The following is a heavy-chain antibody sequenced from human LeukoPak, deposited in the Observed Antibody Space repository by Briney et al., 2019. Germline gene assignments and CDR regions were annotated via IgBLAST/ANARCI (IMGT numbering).Heavy chain of an antibody. Sequence: GGSLRLSCGASGFSFSSYWMSWVRQAPGKGLEWVANIKDEGSEKRYVDSVKGRITISRDNAKNTLYLEMNSLRAEDTAVYYCAKYSGDWSFECWGQGTLVTVSS. CDR2: IKDEGSEK. CDR1: GFSFSSYW. CDR3: AKYSGDWSFEC. J-gene: IGHJ4*02. D-gene: IGHD2-21*02. V-gene: IGHV3-7*05.